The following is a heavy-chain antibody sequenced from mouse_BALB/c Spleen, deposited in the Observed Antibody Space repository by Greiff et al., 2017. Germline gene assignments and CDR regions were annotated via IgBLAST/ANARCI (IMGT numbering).Heavy chain of an antibody. CDR2: INPSSGYT. J-gene: IGHJ4*01. D-gene: IGHD2-4*01. CDR3: ARRGLYYDTAMDY. CDR1: GYTFTSYT. V-gene: IGHV1-4*02. Sequence: VQLKESAAELARPGASVKMSCKASGYTFTSYTMHWVKQRPGQGLEWIGYINPSSGYTEYNQKFKDKTTLTADKSSSTAYMQLSSLTSEDSAVYYCARRGLYYDTAMDYWGQGTSVTVSS.